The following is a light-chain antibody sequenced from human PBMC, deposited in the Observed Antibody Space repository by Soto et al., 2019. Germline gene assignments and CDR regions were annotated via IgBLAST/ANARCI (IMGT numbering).Light chain of an antibody. V-gene: IGKV3-11*01. Sequence: ETVLTQSPATLSLSPGQRATLSCRASQSVVSYLAWYQQKPGQAPRLLIYDASNRATGVPARFSGSGSGTDFTLTIDSLEPEDFAVYYCQQYNQWPPWTFGQGTKVDIK. J-gene: IGKJ1*01. CDR3: QQYNQWPPWT. CDR2: DAS. CDR1: QSVVSY.